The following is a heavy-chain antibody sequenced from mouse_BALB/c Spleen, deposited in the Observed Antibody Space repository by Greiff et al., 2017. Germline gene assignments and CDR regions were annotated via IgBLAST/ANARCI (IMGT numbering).Heavy chain of an antibody. CDR3: ARWVVTTLYYYAMDY. J-gene: IGHJ4*01. CDR1: GYTFTDYE. CDR2: IDPETGGT. D-gene: IGHD2-1*01. V-gene: IGHV1-15*01. Sequence: QVQLKQSGAELVRPGASVTLSCKASGYTFTDYEMHWVKQTPVHGLEWIGAIDPETGGTAYNQKFKGKATLTADKSSSTAYMQLSSLTSEESAVYFCARWVVTTLYYYAMDYWGQGTSVTVSS.